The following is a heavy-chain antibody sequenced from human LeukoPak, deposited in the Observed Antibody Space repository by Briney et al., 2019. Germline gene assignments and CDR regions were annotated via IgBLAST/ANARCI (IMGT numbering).Heavy chain of an antibody. Sequence: PGGSLRLSCVASGFTYSHNGMHWVRQAPGKGLEWVAFIRYDGSNKYYADSVKGRFTISRDNSKNTLYLQMNSLRAEDTAVYYCAKDQGSPDCLFDYWGQGTLVTVSS. CDR1: GFTYSHNG. D-gene: IGHD3/OR15-3a*01. J-gene: IGHJ4*02. CDR3: AKDQGSPDCLFDY. CDR2: IRYDGSNK. V-gene: IGHV3-30*02.